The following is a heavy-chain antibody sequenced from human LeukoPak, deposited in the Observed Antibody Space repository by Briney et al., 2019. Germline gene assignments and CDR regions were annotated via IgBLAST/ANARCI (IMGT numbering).Heavy chain of an antibody. V-gene: IGHV3-30*02. D-gene: IGHD3-10*01. CDR2: IRYNGNNQ. J-gene: IGHJ6*03. CDR3: AKDSAFYYIDV. Sequence: GGSLRLSCAASGFTFNNYGMHWVRQAPGKGLEWVAFIRYNGNNQYYADSVKGRFTISRDNSKNTLYLQMNSLKGDDTAVYYCAKDSAFYYIDVWGKGTTVIIS. CDR1: GFTFNNYG.